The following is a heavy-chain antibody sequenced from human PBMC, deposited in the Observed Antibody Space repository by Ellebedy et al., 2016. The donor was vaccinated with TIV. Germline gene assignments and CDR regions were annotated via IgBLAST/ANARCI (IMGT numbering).Heavy chain of an antibody. Sequence: SETLSLTXTVSGGSISSYYWSWIRQPPGKGLEWIGYIYYSGSTNYNPSLKSRVTISVDTSKNQFSLKLSSVTAADTAVYYCARGGGRAAAPRYNWFNPWGQGTLVTVSS. V-gene: IGHV4-59*12. D-gene: IGHD6-13*01. J-gene: IGHJ5*02. CDR3: ARGGGRAAAPRYNWFNP. CDR2: IYYSGST. CDR1: GGSISSYY.